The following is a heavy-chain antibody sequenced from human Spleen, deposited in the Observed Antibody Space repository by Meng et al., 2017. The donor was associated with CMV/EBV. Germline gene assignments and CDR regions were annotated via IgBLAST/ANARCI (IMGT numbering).Heavy chain of an antibody. V-gene: IGHV3-21*04. CDR1: GFSLSAYS. Sequence: GGSLRLSCAASGFSLSAYSMNWVRQAPGKGLEWVSSISSSSSYIHYGDSVKGRFTISKDNSKNTLYLQMNSLRAEDTAVYYCAKDAMATVIGHWGQGTLVTVSS. CDR2: ISSSSSYI. J-gene: IGHJ4*02. D-gene: IGHD4-17*01. CDR3: AKDAMATVIGH.